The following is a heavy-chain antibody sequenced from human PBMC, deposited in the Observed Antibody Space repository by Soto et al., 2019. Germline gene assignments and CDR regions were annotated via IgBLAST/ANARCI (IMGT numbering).Heavy chain of an antibody. CDR1: GGSISSGGYY. CDR3: ARDRPGGYYYGSGRTNDAFDI. J-gene: IGHJ3*02. D-gene: IGHD3-10*01. Sequence: QVQLQESGPGLVKPSQTLSLTCTVSGGSISSGGYYWSWIRQHPGKGLEWIGYIYYSGSTYYNPCLKSRVTIAVDTSKNQFSLKLSSVTAADTAVYYFARDRPGGYYYGSGRTNDAFDIWGQGTMVTVSS. V-gene: IGHV4-31*03. CDR2: IYYSGST.